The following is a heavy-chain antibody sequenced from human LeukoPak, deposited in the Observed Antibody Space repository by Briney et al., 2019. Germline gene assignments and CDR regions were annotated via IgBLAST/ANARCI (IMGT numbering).Heavy chain of an antibody. J-gene: IGHJ6*03. Sequence: SETVSLTCNVSGGSISGYHWSWIRQPPGKGLEWLGYIYYSGSSNYNPSLKSRVTMSADTSKNQFSLKLSSVTAADTAVYYCARVPRSYYYYYYMDVWGKGTTVTVSS. CDR3: ARVPRSYYYYYYMDV. V-gene: IGHV4-59*01. CDR1: GGSISGYH. CDR2: IYYSGSS.